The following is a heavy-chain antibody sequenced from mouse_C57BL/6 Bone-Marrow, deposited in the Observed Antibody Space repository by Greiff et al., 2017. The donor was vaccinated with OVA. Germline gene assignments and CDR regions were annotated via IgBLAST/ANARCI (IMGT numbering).Heavy chain of an antibody. CDR1: GFTFSDYG. CDR2: INSGSSSI. J-gene: IGHJ1*03. Sequence: EVKLLESGGGLVKPGGSLKLSCAASGFTFSDYGMHWVRQAPEKGLEWVAYINSGSSSIYYAEKVKGRITMSSDNAKNTLFLQMTSLRSEDAAMYSCARSEVWLRQYWYFDVWGTGTTVTVSS. D-gene: IGHD2-2*01. V-gene: IGHV5-17*01. CDR3: ARSEVWLRQYWYFDV.